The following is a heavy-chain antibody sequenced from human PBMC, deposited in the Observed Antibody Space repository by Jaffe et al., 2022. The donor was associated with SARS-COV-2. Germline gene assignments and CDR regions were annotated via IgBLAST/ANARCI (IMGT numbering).Heavy chain of an antibody. J-gene: IGHJ6*02. CDR1: GFTFRNYG. CDR2: ISYDGSNK. Sequence: QVQLVESGGGVVQPGRSLRLSCAASGFTFRNYGMHWVRQAPGKGLEWVAVISYDGSNKDYADSVKGRFTISRDNSKNTLDLQMNSLRAEDTAVYYCAKDRGAAAGAYYGMDVWGQGTTVTVSS. V-gene: IGHV3-30*18. CDR3: AKDRGAAAGAYYGMDV. D-gene: IGHD6-13*01.